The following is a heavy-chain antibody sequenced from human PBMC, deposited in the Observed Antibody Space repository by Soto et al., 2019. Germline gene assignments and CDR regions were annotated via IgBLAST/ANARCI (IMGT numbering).Heavy chain of an antibody. D-gene: IGHD3-3*01. Sequence: PSETLSLTCTVSGGSISSGSYYWGWIRQPPGKGLEWIGSIYYSGSTYYNPSLKSRVTISVDTSKNQFSLKLSSVTAADTAVYYCARSAPIFSYYYYYGMDVWGQGTTVTVSS. CDR1: GGSISSGSYY. CDR3: ARSAPIFSYYYYYGMDV. V-gene: IGHV4-39*01. CDR2: IYYSGST. J-gene: IGHJ6*02.